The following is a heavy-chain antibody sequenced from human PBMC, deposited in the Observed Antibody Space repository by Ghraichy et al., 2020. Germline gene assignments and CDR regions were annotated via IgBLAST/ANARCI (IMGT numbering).Heavy chain of an antibody. CDR2: ISGSGTTI. V-gene: IGHV3-48*03. J-gene: IGHJ5*02. CDR3: AREGGDSAVGWFDP. CDR1: GFTFSSYE. D-gene: IGHD4-17*01. Sequence: GGSLRLSCAASGFTFSSYEMNWVRQAPGKGLEWVSYISGSGTTIYYADSVKGRFTISRDNAKNSLYLQMNSLRAEDTAVYYCAREGGDSAVGWFDPWGQGTLVTVSS.